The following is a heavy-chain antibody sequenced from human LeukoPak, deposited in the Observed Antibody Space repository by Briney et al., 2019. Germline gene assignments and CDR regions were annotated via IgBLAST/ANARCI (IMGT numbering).Heavy chain of an antibody. Sequence: KSSETLSLTCTVSGGSISSYYWSWIRQPPGKGLEWIGYIYYSGSTNYNPSLKSRVTISVDTSKNQFSLKLSSVTAADTAVYYCARTRPAARRLPSRYYYYGMDVWGQGTTVTVSS. CDR1: GGSISSYY. J-gene: IGHJ6*02. V-gene: IGHV4-59*12. CDR3: ARTRPAARRLPSRYYYYGMDV. CDR2: IYYSGST. D-gene: IGHD6-6*01.